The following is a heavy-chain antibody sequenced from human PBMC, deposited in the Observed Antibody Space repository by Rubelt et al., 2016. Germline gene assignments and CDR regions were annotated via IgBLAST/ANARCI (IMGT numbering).Heavy chain of an antibody. V-gene: IGHV3-21*01. CDR3: ARVSSYYDSSGPRY. Sequence: GGGLVQPGGSLRLSCAASGFTFSSYAMSWVRQAPGKGLEWVSSISSSSSYIYYADSVKGRFTISRDNAKNSLYLQMNSLRAEDTAVYYCARVSSYYDSSGPRYWGQGTLVTVSS. J-gene: IGHJ4*02. CDR2: ISSSSSYI. D-gene: IGHD3-22*01. CDR1: GFTFSSYA.